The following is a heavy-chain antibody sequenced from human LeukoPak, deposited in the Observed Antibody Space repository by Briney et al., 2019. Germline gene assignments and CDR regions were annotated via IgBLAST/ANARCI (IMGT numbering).Heavy chain of an antibody. CDR2: ISAYNGNT. CDR3: ARDGPYYDILTGYKPFDY. J-gene: IGHJ4*02. Sequence: ASVKVSCKASGYTFTSYGISWVRQAPGQGLDWMGWISAYNGNTNYAQQLQGRVTMTTDTSTSTAYMELRSLRSDDAAVYYCARDGPYYDILTGYKPFDYWGQGTLVTVSS. V-gene: IGHV1-18*01. CDR1: GYTFTSYG. D-gene: IGHD3-9*01.